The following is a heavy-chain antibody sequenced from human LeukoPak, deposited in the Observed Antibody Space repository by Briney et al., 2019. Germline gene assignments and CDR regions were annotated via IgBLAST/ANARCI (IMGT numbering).Heavy chain of an antibody. V-gene: IGHV4-39*07. Sequence: PSETLSLTCTVSGGSISSSSYYWAWIRQPPGKGLEWIGSIYYGGSTYYNLSLKSRVTISVAISKNQFSLKVSPVTAADTAVYYCARDAGHQLSRRNYYAMDVWGQGTTVTVSS. CDR2: IYYGGST. J-gene: IGHJ6*02. CDR1: GGSISSSSYY. D-gene: IGHD2-2*01. CDR3: ARDAGHQLSRRNYYAMDV.